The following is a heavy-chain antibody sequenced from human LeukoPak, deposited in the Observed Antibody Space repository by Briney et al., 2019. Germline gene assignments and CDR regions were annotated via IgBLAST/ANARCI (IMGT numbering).Heavy chain of an antibody. J-gene: IGHJ6*02. D-gene: IGHD1-26*01. CDR2: TYYRSKWYN. Sequence: SQTLSLTCAISGDSVSSNSAAWNWIRQSPSRGLEWLGRTYYRSKWYNDYAVSAKSRITINPDTSKHQFSLQLNSVTPEDTAVYNCARKWEPGGYYYYGMDVWGQGTTVTVSS. CDR1: GDSVSSNSAA. V-gene: IGHV6-1*01. CDR3: ARKWEPGGYYYYGMDV.